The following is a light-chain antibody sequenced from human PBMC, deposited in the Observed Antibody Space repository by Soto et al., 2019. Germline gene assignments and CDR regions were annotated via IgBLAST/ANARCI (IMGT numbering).Light chain of an antibody. CDR3: MQVTQSPHT. Sequence: DIVMTQPPLSSPVILGQPASISCRSSQSLVNRDGHTYLSWLQQRPGQPPRLLIYEISNRVSGVPDRVSGSGAGTDFTLKINRVEAEDVGVYFCMQVTQSPHTFGPGTKVDIK. J-gene: IGKJ3*01. V-gene: IGKV2-24*01. CDR2: EIS. CDR1: QSLVNRDGHTY.